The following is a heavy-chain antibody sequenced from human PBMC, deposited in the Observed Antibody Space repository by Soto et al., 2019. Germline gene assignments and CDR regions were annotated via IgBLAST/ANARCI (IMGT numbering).Heavy chain of an antibody. V-gene: IGHV3-7*03. J-gene: IGHJ6*02. Sequence: GGSLRLSCQVSGFTFSIYSMSWVRQSPGKGLEWVSTIPRAGVDGHYADSVKGRFIISRDNGKNSLHLQLNNLRAADTAVYYFASDHVILRAQDFLYRLDVWGRGATVTVSS. CDR3: ASDHVILRAQDFLYRLDV. D-gene: IGHD2-8*01. CDR2: IPRAGVDG. CDR1: GFTFSIYS.